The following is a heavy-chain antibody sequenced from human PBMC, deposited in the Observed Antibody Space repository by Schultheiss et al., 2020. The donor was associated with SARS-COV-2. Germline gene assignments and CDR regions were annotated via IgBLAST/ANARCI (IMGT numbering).Heavy chain of an antibody. J-gene: IGHJ6*03. CDR2: INSDGSST. V-gene: IGHV3-74*01. D-gene: IGHD2-2*01. CDR1: GFTFSSYW. CDR3: ARDGPGDCSSTSCYQSYMDV. Sequence: GGSLRLSCAASGFTFSSYWMHWVRQAPGKGLVWVSRINSDGSSTSYADSVKGRFTISRDNSKNTLYLQMNSLRAEDTAVYYCARDGPGDCSSTSCYQSYMDVWGKGTTVTVSS.